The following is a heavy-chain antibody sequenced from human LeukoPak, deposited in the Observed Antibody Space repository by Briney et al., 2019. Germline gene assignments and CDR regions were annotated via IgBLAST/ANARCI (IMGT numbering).Heavy chain of an antibody. J-gene: IGHJ4*02. D-gene: IGHD3-10*01. Sequence: GGSLRLSCAASGFNFDDYAMDWVRQAPGRGLEWVSLISGDGGITYYADFVKGRFTISRDNSKNSLYLQMTSLTTADTALYYCAKPQHYGRGDFDYWGQGTLVTVSS. V-gene: IGHV3-43*02. CDR1: GFNFDDYA. CDR3: AKPQHYGRGDFDY. CDR2: ISGDGGIT.